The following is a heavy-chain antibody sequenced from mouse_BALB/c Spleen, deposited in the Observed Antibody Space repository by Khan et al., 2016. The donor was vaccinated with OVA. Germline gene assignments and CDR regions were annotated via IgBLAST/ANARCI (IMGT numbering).Heavy chain of an antibody. D-gene: IGHD2-14*01. CDR2: INPSNGYT. CDR1: GYTFTSYT. Sequence: QVQLQQSGAELARPGASVKMSCKASGYTFTSYTIHWIKLRPGQGLEWIGFINPSNGYTNYNQKFKDKATLTADKSSTTVYMQLSSLTYEDSAVDNGVRDGAYHRNDGWFAYWGQGTLVTVSA. V-gene: IGHV1-4*01. CDR3: VRDGAYHRNDGWFAY. J-gene: IGHJ3*01.